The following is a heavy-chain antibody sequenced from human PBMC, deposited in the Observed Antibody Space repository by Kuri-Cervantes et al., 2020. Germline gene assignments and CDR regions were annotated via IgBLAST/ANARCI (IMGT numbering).Heavy chain of an antibody. D-gene: IGHD6-13*01. CDR2: ISYDGSNK. J-gene: IGHJ4*02. Sequence: GESLKISCAASGFTFSSYGMHWVRQAPGKGLEWVAVISYDGSNKYYADSVKGRFTISRDNSKNTLYLQTNSLRIEDTAVYYCARTDAYYYSSSWQHDDYWGQGTLVTVSS. CDR3: ARTDAYYYSSSWQHDDY. V-gene: IGHV3-30*03. CDR1: GFTFSSYG.